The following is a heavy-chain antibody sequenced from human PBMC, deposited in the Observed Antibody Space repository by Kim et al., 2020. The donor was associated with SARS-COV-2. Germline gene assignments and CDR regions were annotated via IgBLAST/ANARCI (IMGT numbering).Heavy chain of an antibody. CDR1: GFTFSSYG. CDR2: ISYDGSSK. D-gene: IGHD1-20*01. J-gene: IGHJ4*02. V-gene: IGHV3-30*18. CDR3: AKDRNWNPTYYFDY. Sequence: GGSLRLSCAASGFTFSSYGMHWVRQAPGKGLEWVAVISYDGSSKYYADSVKGRFTISRENSKNTLYLQMNSLRAEDTAVYYCAKDRNWNPTYYFDYWGQGTLVTVSS.